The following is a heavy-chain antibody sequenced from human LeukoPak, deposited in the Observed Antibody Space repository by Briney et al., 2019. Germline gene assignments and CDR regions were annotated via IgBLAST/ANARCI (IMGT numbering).Heavy chain of an antibody. D-gene: IGHD4-23*01. V-gene: IGHV1-2*02. Sequence: APVKVSCKASGYTFTDYYIHWVRQAPGQGLEWMGWVNPNSGGTSYAQKFQGRVTMTRDTSINTVFMELSSLRSNDTAIYYCARERLSPGKGFDYWGQGILVTVSS. CDR3: ARERLSPGKGFDY. J-gene: IGHJ4*02. CDR2: VNPNSGGT. CDR1: GYTFTDYY.